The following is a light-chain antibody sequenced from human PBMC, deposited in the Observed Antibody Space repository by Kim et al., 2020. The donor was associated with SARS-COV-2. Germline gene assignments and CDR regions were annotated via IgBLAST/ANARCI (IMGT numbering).Light chain of an antibody. CDR1: SSYFTNYNC. Sequence: GPSVTLPRTGTSSYFTNYNCISLYHQYPGNAPKVMIYDVTKRPSGVPDRFSGAKSGNTASLPISGLQADDATDYYCCSYAGDYSYVFGGVTKVTVL. J-gene: IGLJ1*01. V-gene: IGLV2-11*03. CDR3: CSYAGDYSYV. CDR2: DVT.